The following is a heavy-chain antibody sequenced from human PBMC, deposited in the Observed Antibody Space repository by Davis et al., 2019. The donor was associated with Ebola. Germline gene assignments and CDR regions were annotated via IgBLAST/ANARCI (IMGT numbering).Heavy chain of an antibody. CDR3: ARDLWGLMVQGVPLDY. Sequence: SCAASGFTFSSYGMHWVRQAPGKGLEWVAVIWYDGSNKYYADSVKGRFTISRDNSKNTLYLQMNSLRAEDTAVYYCARDLWGLMVQGVPLDYWGQGTLVTVSS. CDR1: GFTFSSYG. V-gene: IGHV3-33*01. D-gene: IGHD3-10*01. CDR2: IWYDGSNK. J-gene: IGHJ4*02.